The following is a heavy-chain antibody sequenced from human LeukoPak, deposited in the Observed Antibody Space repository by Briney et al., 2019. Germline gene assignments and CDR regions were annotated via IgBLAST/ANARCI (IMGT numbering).Heavy chain of an antibody. CDR3: ARDISGGGYDSSFRDAFDI. J-gene: IGHJ3*02. Sequence: PGGSLRLSCAASGSTFSDYYMSWIRQAPGKGLEWVSYISSSGSTIYYADSVKGRFTISRDNAKNSLYLQMNSLRAEDTAVYYCARDISGGGYDSSFRDAFDIWGQGTMVTVSS. D-gene: IGHD5-12*01. V-gene: IGHV3-11*01. CDR1: GSTFSDYY. CDR2: ISSSGSTI.